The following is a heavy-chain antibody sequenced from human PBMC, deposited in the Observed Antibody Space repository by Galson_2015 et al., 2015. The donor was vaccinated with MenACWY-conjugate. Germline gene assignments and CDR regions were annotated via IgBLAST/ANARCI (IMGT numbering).Heavy chain of an antibody. V-gene: IGHV3-7*01. CDR2: IKQDGSGK. CDR3: ARAKKQGASKNFES. D-gene: IGHD3-16*01. CDR1: GFTFSNSW. J-gene: IGHJ4*03. Sequence: SLRLSCATSGFTFSNSWMGWVRQAPGKGLEWVANIKQDGSGKYYVDSVKGRFIISRDNAKNSLFLQVDSLRAEDTALYYCARAKKQGASKNFESWGQGTMVPVSS.